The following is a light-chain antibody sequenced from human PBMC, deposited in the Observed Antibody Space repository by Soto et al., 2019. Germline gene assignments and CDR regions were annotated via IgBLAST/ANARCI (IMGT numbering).Light chain of an antibody. CDR2: EAS. Sequence: DIQMTQSPSTLSASVGDRVTITCRASQSISSWLAWYQQKPGRAPKVLIYEASTLESGVPSRFSGSGSGTEFTLTLRSLQPDDFATYHCQKYKTYGTTFGGGTKVEIK. CDR3: QKYKTYGTT. V-gene: IGKV1-5*03. J-gene: IGKJ4*01. CDR1: QSISSW.